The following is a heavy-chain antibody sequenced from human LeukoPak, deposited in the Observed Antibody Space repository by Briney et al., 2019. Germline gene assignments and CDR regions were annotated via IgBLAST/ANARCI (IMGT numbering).Heavy chain of an antibody. Sequence: GGSLRLSCAASGFTFISYWMSWVRQAPGKGLEWVANIKQDGSEKYYVDSVKGRFTISRDNAKNSLYLQMNSLRAEDTAVYYCARVSAYYYGSGSYPYYFDYWGQGTLVTVSS. CDR1: GFTFISYW. CDR3: ARVSAYYYGSGSYPYYFDY. V-gene: IGHV3-7*01. J-gene: IGHJ4*02. CDR2: IKQDGSEK. D-gene: IGHD3-10*01.